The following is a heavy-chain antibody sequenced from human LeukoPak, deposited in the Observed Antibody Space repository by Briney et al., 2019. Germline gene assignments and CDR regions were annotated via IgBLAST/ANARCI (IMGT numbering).Heavy chain of an antibody. V-gene: IGHV3-23*01. Sequence: GGSLRLSCAASGFTFTKYGMSWVRQAPGKGLEWISTISDSGAYTYYADFVKGRFTVSRDNSKNMVSLEVNSLRAEDTATYFCAKGRILWFGEQSDFDYWGQGTLVTVSS. CDR1: GFTFTKYG. CDR3: AKGRILWFGEQSDFDY. D-gene: IGHD3-10*01. CDR2: ISDSGAYT. J-gene: IGHJ4*02.